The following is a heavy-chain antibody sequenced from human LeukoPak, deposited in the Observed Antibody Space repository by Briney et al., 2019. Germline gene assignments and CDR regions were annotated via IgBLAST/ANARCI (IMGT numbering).Heavy chain of an antibody. CDR2: INTNTGNP. CDR1: GYTFTSYA. Sequence: GASVKVSCKASGYTFTSYAMNWVRQAPGQGLEWMGWINTNTGNPTYAQGFTGRFVFSLDTSVSTAYLQISSLKAEDTAVYYCARDYEVRGVLPNWFDPWGQGTLVTVSS. V-gene: IGHV7-4-1*02. D-gene: IGHD3-10*01. CDR3: ARDYEVRGVLPNWFDP. J-gene: IGHJ5*02.